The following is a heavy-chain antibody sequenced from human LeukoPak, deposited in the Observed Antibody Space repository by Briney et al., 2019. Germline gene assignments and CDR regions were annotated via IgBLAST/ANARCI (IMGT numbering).Heavy chain of an antibody. Sequence: PSQTLSLTCTVSGGSISSGGYYWSWIRQHPGKGLEWIGYIYYSGSTYYNPSLKSRVTISVDTSKNQFSLKLSSVTAADTAVYYCARDNPSVSCWFDPWGQGTLVTVSS. CDR2: IYYSGST. J-gene: IGHJ5*02. CDR3: ARDNPSVSCWFDP. CDR1: GGSISSGGYY. V-gene: IGHV4-31*03. D-gene: IGHD2-2*01.